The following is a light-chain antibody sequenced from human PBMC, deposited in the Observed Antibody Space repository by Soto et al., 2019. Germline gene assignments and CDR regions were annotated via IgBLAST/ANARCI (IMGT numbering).Light chain of an antibody. CDR1: QSVSSY. Sequence: EIVLTQSPATLSLSPGERATLSCRASQSVSSYLAWYQQKPGQAPRLLIYDASNRATGIPARFSGSGSGTDFTLTISSLEPEDFAVYYCQQRSNQITFGQGPRLEIK. CDR2: DAS. V-gene: IGKV3-11*01. CDR3: QQRSNQIT. J-gene: IGKJ5*01.